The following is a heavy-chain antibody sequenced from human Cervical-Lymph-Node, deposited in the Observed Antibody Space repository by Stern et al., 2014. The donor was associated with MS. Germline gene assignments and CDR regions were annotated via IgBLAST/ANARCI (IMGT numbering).Heavy chain of an antibody. CDR3: ARAQTVLAWRCSDY. V-gene: IGHV1-46*03. Sequence: QVQLVKSGGEVKKPGASVKVSCKAYGFNFSSYHMHWVRQAPGQGLELMGIINPSGDSTSYAQRFQGRVTMTRDRSTTTVYMELSSLRSEDTAVYYCARAQTVLAWRCSDYWGQGTLVTVSS. J-gene: IGHJ4*02. D-gene: IGHD3-3*02. CDR1: GFNFSSYH. CDR2: INPSGDST.